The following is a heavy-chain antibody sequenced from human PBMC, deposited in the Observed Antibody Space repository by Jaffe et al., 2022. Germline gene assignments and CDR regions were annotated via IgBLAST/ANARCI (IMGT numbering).Heavy chain of an antibody. CDR1: GFTFSSYW. V-gene: IGHV3-7*01. CDR2: IKQDGSEK. Sequence: EVQLVESGGGLVQPGGSLRLSCAASGFTFSSYWMSWVRQAPGKGLEWVANIKQDGSEKYYVDSVKGRFTISRDNAKNSLYLQMNSLRAEDTAVYYCARDRGISDYGPYYFDYWGQGTLVTVSS. CDR3: ARDRGISDYGPYYFDY. D-gene: IGHD4-17*01. J-gene: IGHJ4*02.